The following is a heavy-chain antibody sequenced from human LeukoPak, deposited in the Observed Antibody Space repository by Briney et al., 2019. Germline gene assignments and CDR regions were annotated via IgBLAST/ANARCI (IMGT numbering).Heavy chain of an antibody. CDR2: IYYSGST. Sequence: SETLSLTCTVSGGSISSSSYYWGWIRQPPGKGLEWIGSIYYSGSTYYNPSLKSRVTISVDTSKNQFSLKLSSVTAADTAVYYCARDGTERYFDWLLPTAFDYWGQGTLVIVSS. J-gene: IGHJ4*02. CDR3: ARDGTERYFDWLLPTAFDY. CDR1: GGSISSSSYY. D-gene: IGHD3-9*01. V-gene: IGHV4-39*07.